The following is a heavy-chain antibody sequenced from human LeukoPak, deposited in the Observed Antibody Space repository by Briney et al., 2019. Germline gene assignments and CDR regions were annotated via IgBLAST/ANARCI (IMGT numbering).Heavy chain of an antibody. CDR3: ARGDILTGYAY. J-gene: IGHJ4*02. CDR1: GFTFSSYW. V-gene: IGHV3-7*03. D-gene: IGHD3-9*01. Sequence: RGSLRLSCAASGFTFSSYWMSWVRQAPGKGLEWVANIKQDGSEKYYVDSVKGRLTISRDNAKNSLYLQMNSLRVEDTAVYYCARGDILTGYAYWGQGTLVTVSS. CDR2: IKQDGSEK.